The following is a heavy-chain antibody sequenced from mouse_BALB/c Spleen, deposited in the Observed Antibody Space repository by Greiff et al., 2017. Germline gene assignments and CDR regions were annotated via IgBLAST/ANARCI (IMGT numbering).Heavy chain of an antibody. CDR1: GYTFTSYV. Sequence: EVQLQESGPELVKPGASVKMSCKASGYTFTSYVMHWVKQKPGQGLEWIGYINPYNDGTKYNEKFKGKATLTSDKSSSTAYMELSSLTSEDSAVYYCARSLDGYYNYYAMDYWGQGTSVTVSS. V-gene: IGHV1-14*01. CDR3: ARSLDGYYNYYAMDY. J-gene: IGHJ4*01. CDR2: INPYNDGT. D-gene: IGHD2-3*01.